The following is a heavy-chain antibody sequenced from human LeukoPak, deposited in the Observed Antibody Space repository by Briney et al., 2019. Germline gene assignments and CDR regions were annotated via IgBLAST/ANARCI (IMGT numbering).Heavy chain of an antibody. CDR3: ASDSISMNAFDA. D-gene: IGHD3-22*01. CDR2: ISYIGST. CDR1: GGSFTTHY. V-gene: IGHV4-59*11. J-gene: IGHJ3*01. Sequence: SEALSLTCTVSGGSFTTHYWSWIRQPPGKGLEWIGYISYIGSTNYNPSLKSRVTISIDTSNNEVSLMLTSVTAADTAVYYCASDSISMNAFDAWGQGTMVTVSS.